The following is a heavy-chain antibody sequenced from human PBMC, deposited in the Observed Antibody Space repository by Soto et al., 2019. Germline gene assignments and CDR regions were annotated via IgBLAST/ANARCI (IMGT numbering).Heavy chain of an antibody. CDR3: ARDGVVWFGELFGLGYFDY. Sequence: QVQLVESGGGVVQPGRSLRLSCAASGFTFSSYAMHWVRQAPGKGLEWVAVISYDGSNKYYADSVKGRFTISRDNSKNTPYLQMNRLRAEDTAVYYCARDGVVWFGELFGLGYFDYWGQGTLVTVSS. CDR1: GFTFSSYA. J-gene: IGHJ4*02. D-gene: IGHD3-10*01. CDR2: ISYDGSNK. V-gene: IGHV3-30-3*01.